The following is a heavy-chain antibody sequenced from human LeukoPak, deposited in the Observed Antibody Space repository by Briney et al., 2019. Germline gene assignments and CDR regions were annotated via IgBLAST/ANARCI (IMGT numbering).Heavy chain of an antibody. CDR2: IYYSGST. CDR3: VRSRWLQLDY. CDR1: GGSISSGGYY. D-gene: IGHD5-24*01. V-gene: IGHV4-31*03. Sequence: KASETLSLTCTVSGGSISSGGYYWSWIRQHPGKGLEWIGYIYYSGSTYYNPSLKSRVTISVDTSKNQFSLKLSSVTAADTAVYYCVRSRWLQLDYWGQGTLVTVSS. J-gene: IGHJ4*02.